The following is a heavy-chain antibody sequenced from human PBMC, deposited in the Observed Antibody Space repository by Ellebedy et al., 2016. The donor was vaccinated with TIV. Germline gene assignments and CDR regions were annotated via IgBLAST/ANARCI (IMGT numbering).Heavy chain of an antibody. D-gene: IGHD4-11*01. V-gene: IGHV4-59*08. J-gene: IGHJ4*02. CDR1: GASISSYY. Sequence: MPGGSLRLSCTVSGASISSYYWSWIRQPPGKGLEWIGYIYYSGSTNYSPSLKSRVTISVDTSKTQFSLKLSSVTAADTAVYYCASESNSGYFDYWGQGILVTVSS. CDR3: ASESNSGYFDY. CDR2: IYYSGST.